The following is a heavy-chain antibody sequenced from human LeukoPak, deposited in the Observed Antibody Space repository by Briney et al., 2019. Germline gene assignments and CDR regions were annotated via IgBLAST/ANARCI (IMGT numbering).Heavy chain of an antibody. CDR3: ARDPHYDILTGFSFPSYYFDY. J-gene: IGHJ4*02. Sequence: PGRSLRLSCAASGFTFSSYAMHWVRQAPGKGLEWVAVISYDGSNKYYADSVKGRFTISRDNPKNTLYLQMNSLRAEDTAVYYCARDPHYDILTGFSFPSYYFDYWGQGTLVTVSS. D-gene: IGHD3-9*01. V-gene: IGHV3-30*04. CDR1: GFTFSSYA. CDR2: ISYDGSNK.